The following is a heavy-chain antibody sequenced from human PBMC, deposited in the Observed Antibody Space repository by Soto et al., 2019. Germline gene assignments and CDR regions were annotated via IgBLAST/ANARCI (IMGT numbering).Heavy chain of an antibody. J-gene: IGHJ6*03. Sequence: EVQLLEYGGGLVQPGGSLRLSCAASGFTFSNYVMSWVRQAPGKGLEWVSSISNSGSNRYYAESVKGRVTISRDNSNNTQYLQMNSLRAEDTALYYCSRRGRTLPHYSYYMDVWGKGTTVTVSS. V-gene: IGHV3-23*01. CDR1: GFTFSNYV. CDR3: SRRGRTLPHYSYYMDV. CDR2: ISNSGSNR.